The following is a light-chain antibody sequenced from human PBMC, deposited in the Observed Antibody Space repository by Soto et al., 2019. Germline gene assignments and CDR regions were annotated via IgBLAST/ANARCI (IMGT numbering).Light chain of an antibody. Sequence: QSALTQPASVSGSPGQSITISCTGTSSDVGGYNYVSWYQQHPGNAPQLMIYDVSNRPSGVSNRFSGSKSGNTASLTISGLQAEDEADYYCSSYTSSSNYVFGTGTKVTVL. CDR1: SSDVGGYNY. V-gene: IGLV2-14*01. J-gene: IGLJ1*01. CDR3: SSYTSSSNYV. CDR2: DVS.